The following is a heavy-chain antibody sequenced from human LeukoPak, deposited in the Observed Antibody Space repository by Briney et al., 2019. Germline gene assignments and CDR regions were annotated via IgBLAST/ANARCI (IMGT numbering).Heavy chain of an antibody. J-gene: IGHJ6*01. D-gene: IGHD5-12*01. Sequence: GGSLRLSCAASGFTFSSYGMHWVRQAPGKGLEWVAVIWYDGSNKYYADSVKGRFTISRDNSKNTLYLQMNSLSAEDTAVYYCERDSFPEYSGYDETMDVWRRGTTVTV. CDR1: GFTFSSYG. V-gene: IGHV3-33*01. CDR2: IWYDGSNK. CDR3: ERDSFPEYSGYDETMDV.